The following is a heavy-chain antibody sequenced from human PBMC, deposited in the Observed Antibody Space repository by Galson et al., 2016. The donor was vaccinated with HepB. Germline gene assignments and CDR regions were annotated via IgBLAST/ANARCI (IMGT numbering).Heavy chain of an antibody. CDR1: GVSIINNRYY. J-gene: IGHJ4*02. V-gene: IGHV4-39*02. D-gene: IGHD1-1*01. CDR2: IYYNGNT. Sequence: SETLSLTCTVSGVSIINNRYYWGWIRQPPGKGLEWIANIYYNGNTYYNPSLKSRVTIAMDTSENHFSLNLNSMTASDTAIYYCAREPRGNNWDYFDSWGQGALVTVSS. CDR3: AREPRGNNWDYFDS.